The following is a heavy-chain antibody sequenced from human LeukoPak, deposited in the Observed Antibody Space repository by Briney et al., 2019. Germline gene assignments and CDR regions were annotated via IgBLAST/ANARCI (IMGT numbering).Heavy chain of an antibody. CDR3: ATGYGSGRGAFDI. Sequence: GESLKISCACSGYSFTTYWICGVRQMPGKGLEYMGIIYPGDSDTRHSPSFLGQVTISADKSISTSYLQWSSLQASDTATYYCATGYGSGRGAFDIWGQGTMVTVSS. CDR1: GYSFTTYW. D-gene: IGHD6-19*01. V-gene: IGHV5-51*01. CDR2: IYPGDSDT. J-gene: IGHJ3*02.